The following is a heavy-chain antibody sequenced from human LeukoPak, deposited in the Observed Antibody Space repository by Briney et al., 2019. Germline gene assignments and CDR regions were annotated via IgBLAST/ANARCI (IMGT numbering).Heavy chain of an antibody. Sequence: GESLKISCKGSGYSFPSYWIGWVRQMPGKGLEWMGIIYPGDSDTRYSPSFQGQVTISADQSISTAYLQWSSLKASDTAMYYCARYMVRGVIGYYYYGMDVWGQGTTVTVSS. D-gene: IGHD3-10*01. J-gene: IGHJ6*02. V-gene: IGHV5-51*01. CDR2: IYPGDSDT. CDR1: GYSFPSYW. CDR3: ARYMVRGVIGYYYYGMDV.